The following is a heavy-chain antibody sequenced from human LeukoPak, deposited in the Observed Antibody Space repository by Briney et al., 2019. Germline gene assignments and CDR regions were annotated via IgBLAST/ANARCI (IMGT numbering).Heavy chain of an antibody. V-gene: IGHV3-30*18. CDR2: ISYDGSNK. J-gene: IGHJ5*02. Sequence: GGSLRLSCAASGFTFSSYGMHWVRQAPGKGLEWVAVISYDGSNKYYADSVKGRFTISRDNSKNTLYLQMNSLRAEDTAVYYCAKNSGSYSQNWFDPWGQGTLVTVSS. D-gene: IGHD1-26*01. CDR1: GFTFSSYG. CDR3: AKNSGSYSQNWFDP.